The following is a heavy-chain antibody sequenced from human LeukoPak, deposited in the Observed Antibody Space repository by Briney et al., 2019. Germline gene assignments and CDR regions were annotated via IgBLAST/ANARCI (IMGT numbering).Heavy chain of an antibody. V-gene: IGHV3-23*01. CDR2: ISGSGGST. J-gene: IGHJ4*02. CDR1: GFTFSSYA. Sequence: GGSLRLSCAASGFTFSSYAMSWVRQAPGKGLEWVSAISGSGGSTYYADSVKGRLTISRDNSKNTLYLQMNSLRAEDTAVYYCATRGWLVRGVDYWGQGTLVTVSS. D-gene: IGHD6-19*01. CDR3: ATRGWLVRGVDY.